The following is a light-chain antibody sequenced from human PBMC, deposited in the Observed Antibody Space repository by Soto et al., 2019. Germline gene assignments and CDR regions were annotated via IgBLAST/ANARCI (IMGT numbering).Light chain of an antibody. CDR1: KNDIGVYDF. CDR3: KSYAGSNTYV. CDR2: EVV. Sequence: SVLTQPPSATGSPGQLGTICRTGTKNDIGVYDFVSWYQHHPGKAPRLIIYEVVQRPSGVPDRFSGSKSGNTASLTVSGLQAADEADYFCKSYAGSNTYVFGSGTKVTVL. J-gene: IGLJ1*01. V-gene: IGLV2-8*01.